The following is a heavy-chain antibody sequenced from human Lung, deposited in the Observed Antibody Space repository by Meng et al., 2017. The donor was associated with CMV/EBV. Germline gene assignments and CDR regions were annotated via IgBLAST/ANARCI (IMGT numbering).Heavy chain of an antibody. V-gene: IGHV1-69*05. J-gene: IGHJ4*02. CDR2: IIPIFGTA. CDR1: GGTFSSYA. D-gene: IGHD1-26*01. Sequence: SVXVSXXASGGTFSSYAISWVRQAPGQGLEWMGGIIPIFGTANYAQKFQGRVTITTDESTSTAYMELSSLRSEDTAVYYCARSGWWPGSYRLRVSLPVDYWGQGTLVXVSS. CDR3: ARSGWWPGSYRLRVSLPVDY.